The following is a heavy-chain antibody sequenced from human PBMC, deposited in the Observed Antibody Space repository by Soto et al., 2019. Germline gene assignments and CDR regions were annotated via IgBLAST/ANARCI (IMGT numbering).Heavy chain of an antibody. J-gene: IGHJ4*02. CDR2: ISSSSGSSTI. CDR1: GFTFSSYS. CDR3: ARNFDF. Sequence: GGSLRLSCAVSGFTFSSYSMNWVRQAPGKGLEWVSHISSSSGSSTIYYADSVKGRFTISRDNAKNSLYPQMNSLRAEDTAAYYCARNFDFWGQRTLVTVSS. V-gene: IGHV3-48*01.